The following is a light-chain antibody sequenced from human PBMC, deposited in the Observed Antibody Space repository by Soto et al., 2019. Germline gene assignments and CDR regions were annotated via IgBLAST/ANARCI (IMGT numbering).Light chain of an antibody. CDR3: QQYGSSPLT. V-gene: IGKV3-20*01. J-gene: IGKJ4*01. CDR2: DAS. Sequence: EIVLTQSPGTLSLSPGERATLSCRASQSVRTYLAWYQVKPGQAPRLLIYDASRRATDIPDRFSGSGSGTDFTLTISRLEPADFAVYYCQQYGSSPLTFGGGTKVDIK. CDR1: QSVRTY.